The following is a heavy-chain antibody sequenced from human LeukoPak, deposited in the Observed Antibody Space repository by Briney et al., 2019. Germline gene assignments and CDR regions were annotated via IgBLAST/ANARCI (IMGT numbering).Heavy chain of an antibody. CDR1: GFTFTNYA. CDR3: AKDFTIFGVVLLEGPYYFGY. D-gene: IGHD3-3*01. V-gene: IGHV3-23*01. J-gene: IGHJ4*02. CDR2: ISGSGGST. Sequence: GGSLRLSCAASGFTFTNYAMNWVRQAPGKGLEWVSGISGSGGSTYYADSVKGRFTISRDNSKNTVYLHMNSLRAEDTAVYYCAKDFTIFGVVLLEGPYYFGYWGQGTLVTVSS.